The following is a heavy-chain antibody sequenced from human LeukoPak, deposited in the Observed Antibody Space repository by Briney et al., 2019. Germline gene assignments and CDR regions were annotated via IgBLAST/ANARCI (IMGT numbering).Heavy chain of an antibody. V-gene: IGHV4-59*08. CDR3: ARLHYSGNYGYYYYYMDV. CDR1: GGSISSYY. J-gene: IGHJ6*03. CDR2: IYYSGST. D-gene: IGHD4-23*01. Sequence: SETLSLTCTVSGGSISSYYWSWIRQPPGKGLERIGYIYYSGSTNYNPSLKSRVTISVDTSKNQFSLKLSSVTAADTAVYYCARLHYSGNYGYYYYYMDVWGKGTTVTISS.